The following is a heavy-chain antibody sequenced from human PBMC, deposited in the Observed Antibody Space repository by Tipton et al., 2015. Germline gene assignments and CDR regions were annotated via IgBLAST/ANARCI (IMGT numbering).Heavy chain of an antibody. J-gene: IGHJ4*02. CDR2: IRSKAYGGTT. V-gene: IGHV3-49*03. Sequence: SLRLSCTASGFTFGDYTMSWFRQAPGKGLEWVGFIRSKAYGGTTEYAASVKGRFTISRDDSKSIAYLQMNSLKTEDTAVYYCTRARGNEYSGYDCDGLGGSPVDYWGQGTLVTVSS. D-gene: IGHD5-12*01. CDR3: TRARGNEYSGYDCDGLGGSPVDY. CDR1: GFTFGDYT.